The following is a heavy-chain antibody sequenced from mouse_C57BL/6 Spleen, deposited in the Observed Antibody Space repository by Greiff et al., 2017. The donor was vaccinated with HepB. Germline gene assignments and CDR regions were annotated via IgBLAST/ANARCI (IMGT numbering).Heavy chain of an antibody. CDR1: GYAFSSSW. V-gene: IGHV1-82*01. CDR2: IYPGDGDT. J-gene: IGHJ2*01. Sequence: VKLVESGPELVKPGASVKISCKASGYAFSSSWMNWVKQRPGKGLEWIGRIYPGDGDTNYNGKFKGKATLTADKSSSTAYMQLSSLTSEDSAVYFCARDDGYYVGYFDYWGQGTTLTVSS. CDR3: ARDDGYYVGYFDY. D-gene: IGHD2-3*01.